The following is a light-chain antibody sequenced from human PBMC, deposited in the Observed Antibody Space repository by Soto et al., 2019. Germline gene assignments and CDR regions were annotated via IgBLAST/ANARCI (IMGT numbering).Light chain of an antibody. J-gene: IGLJ1*01. CDR2: LNSDGSH. V-gene: IGLV4-69*02. CDR3: QTWGTGIRV. CDR1: RGHSSYA. Sequence: QPVLTQSPSASASLGAWVKLTCTLGRGHSSYAIAWHQQQPEKGPRYLMKLNSDGSHSKGDGIPDRFSGSSSGAERYLTISSLQSEDEADYYCQTWGTGIRVFGTGTKLTVL.